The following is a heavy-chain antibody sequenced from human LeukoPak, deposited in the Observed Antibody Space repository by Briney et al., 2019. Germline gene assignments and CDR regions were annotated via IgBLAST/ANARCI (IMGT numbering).Heavy chain of an antibody. CDR3: ARGGFDWLLSKNWFDP. Sequence: PSETLSLTCAVYGGSFSGYYWSWIRQPPGKGLEWIGEINHSGSTNYNPSLKSRVTISVDTSKNQFSLKLSSVTAADTAVYYCARGGFDWLLSKNWFDPWGQGTLVTVSS. CDR1: GGSFSGYY. J-gene: IGHJ5*02. D-gene: IGHD3-9*01. V-gene: IGHV4-34*01. CDR2: INHSGST.